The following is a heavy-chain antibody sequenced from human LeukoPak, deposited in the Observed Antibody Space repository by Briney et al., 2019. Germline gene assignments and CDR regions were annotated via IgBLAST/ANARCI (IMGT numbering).Heavy chain of an antibody. D-gene: IGHD1-26*01. Sequence: PGGSLRLSCAASGFTVSSNYMSWVRQAPGKGLEWVSVIYSGGDTYYADSVKGRFTISRDNSKNTLYLQMNSLRAEDTAMFYCTRDLAWELPFDYWGQGTLVTVSS. CDR1: GFTVSSNY. J-gene: IGHJ4*02. CDR3: TRDLAWELPFDY. CDR2: IYSGGDT. V-gene: IGHV3-53*01.